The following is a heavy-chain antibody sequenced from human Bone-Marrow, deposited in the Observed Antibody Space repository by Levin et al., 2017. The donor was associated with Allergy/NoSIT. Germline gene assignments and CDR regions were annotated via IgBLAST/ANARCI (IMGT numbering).Heavy chain of an antibody. CDR2: INPNSGDT. CDR3: VRDISTVRVDY. V-gene: IGHV1-2*06. J-gene: IGHJ4*02. D-gene: IGHD4-11*01. CDR1: GYTFTAYY. Sequence: VASVKVSCKASGYTFTAYYIHWVRQAPGQGPEWLGRINPNSGDTKYAQKFQGRVTLTRDTSISTAYIEMSSLTSDDTAVYFCVRDISTVRVDYWGQGTLVTVSS.